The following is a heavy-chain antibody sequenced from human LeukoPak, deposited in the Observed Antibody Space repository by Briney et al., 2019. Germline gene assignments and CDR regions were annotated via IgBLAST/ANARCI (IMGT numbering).Heavy chain of an antibody. D-gene: IGHD2-2*01. V-gene: IGHV4-31*03. CDR3: ARGYQLPPDY. CDR2: IYYSGST. J-gene: IGHJ4*02. Sequence: SEALSLTCTVSGGSISSGGYYWSWIRQHPGKGLEWIGYIYYSGSTYCNPSLKSRVTISVDTSKNQFSLKLSSVTAADTAVYYCARGYQLPPDYWGQGTLVTVSS. CDR1: GGSISSGGYY.